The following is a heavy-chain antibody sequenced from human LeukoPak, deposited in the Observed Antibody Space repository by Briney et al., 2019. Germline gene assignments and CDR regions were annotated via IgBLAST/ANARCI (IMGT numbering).Heavy chain of an antibody. CDR3: SRVGSSGSVDY. Sequence: GGSLRLSCAASGFTFRTYGMHWVRQAPGKGLEWVAVISYDGSNKYYADSVKGRFTISRDNSKNTLYLQMNSLRAEDRAVYYCSRVGSSGSVDYWGQGTLVTVSS. CDR2: ISYDGSNK. CDR1: GFTFRTYG. V-gene: IGHV3-30*03. D-gene: IGHD1-1*01. J-gene: IGHJ4*02.